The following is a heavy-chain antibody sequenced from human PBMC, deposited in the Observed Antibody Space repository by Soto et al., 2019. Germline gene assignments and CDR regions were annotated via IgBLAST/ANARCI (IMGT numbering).Heavy chain of an antibody. V-gene: IGHV3-30*18. CDR1: GFTFSSYG. CDR2: ISYDGSNK. J-gene: IGHJ4*02. Sequence: PGGSLRLSCAASGFTFSSYGMHWVRQAPGKGLEWVAVISYDGSNKYYADSVKGRFTISRDNSKNTLYLQMNSLRAEDTAVYYCAKDAIKVYGSGSYFDYWGQGTLVTVSS. D-gene: IGHD3-10*01. CDR3: AKDAIKVYGSGSYFDY.